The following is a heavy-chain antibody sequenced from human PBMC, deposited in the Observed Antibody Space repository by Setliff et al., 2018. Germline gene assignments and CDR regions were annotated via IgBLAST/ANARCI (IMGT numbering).Heavy chain of an antibody. V-gene: IGHV7-4-1*02. D-gene: IGHD7-27*01. CDR1: GGTFTNFD. CDR3: TRDLSNWGYDVLDAFDI. J-gene: IGHJ3*02. CDR2: INTDTGNP. Sequence: ASVKVSCKASGGTFTNFDISWVRQAPGQGLEWMGWINTDTGNPTYAQGFTGRFVFSLDTSVTTAYLQINSLKAEDTAVYYCTRDLSNWGYDVLDAFDIWGQGTMVTVSS.